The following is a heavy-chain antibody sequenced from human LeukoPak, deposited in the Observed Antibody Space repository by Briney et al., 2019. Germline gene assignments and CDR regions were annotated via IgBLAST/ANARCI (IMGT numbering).Heavy chain of an antibody. CDR3: ARAGDTMVTTGNLDY. Sequence: GGSLRLSCAASGFTFSDYYVTWIRQAPGKGLEWVSYISDSSTYTYYADSVKGRFTISRDNARSSLYLQMNSLRAEDTAMYYCARAGDTMVTTGNLDYWGQGTLVTVSS. J-gene: IGHJ4*02. CDR2: ISDSSTYT. D-gene: IGHD4-17*01. V-gene: IGHV3-11*05. CDR1: GFTFSDYY.